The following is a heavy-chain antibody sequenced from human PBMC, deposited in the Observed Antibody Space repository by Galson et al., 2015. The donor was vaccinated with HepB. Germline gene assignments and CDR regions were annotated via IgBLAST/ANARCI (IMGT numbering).Heavy chain of an antibody. D-gene: IGHD6-19*01. V-gene: IGHV3-30-3*01. CDR2: ISYDGSNK. Sequence: SLRLSCAASGFTFSSNAMHWVRQAPGKGLEWVAVISYDGSNKYYADSVKGRFTISRDNSKNTLSLQMNSLRGDDTAIYYCAREATTGWYDGIDYWGQGTLVTVSS. CDR3: AREATTGWYDGIDY. J-gene: IGHJ4*02. CDR1: GFTFSSNA.